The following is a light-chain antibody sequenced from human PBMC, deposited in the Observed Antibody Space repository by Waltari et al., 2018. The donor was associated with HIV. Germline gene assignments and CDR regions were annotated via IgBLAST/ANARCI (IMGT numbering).Light chain of an antibody. CDR3: QQYHDWTV. J-gene: IGKJ4*01. V-gene: IGKV3-15*01. CDR2: DTS. Sequence: EAVMTQSPATLSVSPGETVTLSCRASHGIDNNLAWYQVKPGQAPRLLIFDTSNRATGVPARFSCSGSGTEFTLTISSLQSEDFAVYYCQQYHDWTVFGGGTRVDIK. CDR1: HGIDNN.